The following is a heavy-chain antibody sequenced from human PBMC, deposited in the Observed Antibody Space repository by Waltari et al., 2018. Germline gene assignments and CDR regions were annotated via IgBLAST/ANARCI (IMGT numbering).Heavy chain of an antibody. J-gene: IGHJ4*02. Sequence: QVQLQESGPGLVKPSQTLSLTCTVSGGSISSGAYYWSWIRQPPGKCLEWIGYIYYSVSTYYNPSLKIRVTISVDTSKNQFSLKLSSVTAADMAVYYCARGTLDDYGDPGYFDYWGQGTLVTVSS. D-gene: IGHD4-17*01. CDR2: IYYSVST. CDR1: GGSISSGAYY. V-gene: IGHV4-30-4*08. CDR3: ARGTLDDYGDPGYFDY.